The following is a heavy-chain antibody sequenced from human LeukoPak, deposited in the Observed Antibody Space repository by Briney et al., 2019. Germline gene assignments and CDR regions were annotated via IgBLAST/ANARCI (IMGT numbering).Heavy chain of an antibody. V-gene: IGHV1-2*02. Sequence: ASVKVSCKSSGYTFNGYYMHWERQAPGQGLEWMGWINPNNGGTKYVQNFQGRVTMTRDTSISTAYMELDRLRFDDTAVYYCARDSGEVPDYWGQGTLVTVSS. CDR1: GYTFNGYY. D-gene: IGHD3-10*01. CDR2: INPNNGGT. CDR3: ARDSGEVPDY. J-gene: IGHJ4*02.